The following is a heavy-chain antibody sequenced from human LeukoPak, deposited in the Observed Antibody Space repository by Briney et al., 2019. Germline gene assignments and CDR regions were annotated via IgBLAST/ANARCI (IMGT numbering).Heavy chain of an antibody. D-gene: IGHD6-19*01. J-gene: IGHJ5*02. CDR1: GFTFDDYA. CDR2: ISWNSGSI. CDR3: AKRHSGWTRSWFDP. V-gene: IGHV3-9*01. Sequence: PGGSLRLSCAASGFTFDDYAMHWVRQAPGKGLEWVSGISWNSGSIGYADSVKGRFTISRDNAKNSLYLQMNSLRAEDTALYYCAKRHSGWTRSWFDPWGQGTLVTVSS.